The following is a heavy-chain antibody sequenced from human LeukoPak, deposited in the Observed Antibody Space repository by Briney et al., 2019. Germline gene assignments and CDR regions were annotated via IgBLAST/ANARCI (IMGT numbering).Heavy chain of an antibody. CDR3: ARGLDYYYDSSGYYLFDY. V-gene: IGHV1-8*01. CDR1: GYTFTIYD. D-gene: IGHD3-22*01. J-gene: IGHJ4*02. CDR2: MNPNSGNT. Sequence: ASVTVSCTASGYTFTIYDINWVRQATGQGLEWMGWMNPNSGNTGYAQKFQGRVTMTRNTSISTAYMELSSLRSEDTAVYYCARGLDYYYDSSGYYLFDYWGQETLVTVSS.